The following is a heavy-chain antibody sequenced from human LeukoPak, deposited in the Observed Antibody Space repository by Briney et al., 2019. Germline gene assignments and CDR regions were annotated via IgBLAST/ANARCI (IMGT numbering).Heavy chain of an antibody. J-gene: IGHJ4*02. CDR1: GGSISSYY. CDR2: IYSTGTT. D-gene: IGHD1-26*01. CDR3: ARDVGDYSDF. Sequence: PSETLSLTCTVSGGSISSYYWSWIRQPPGKGLEWIGYIYSTGTTDYNPSLKSRVTISVDTSRKQLSLKLYSVTAADTAVYYCARDVGDYSDFWGQGILVTVSS. V-gene: IGHV4-59*01.